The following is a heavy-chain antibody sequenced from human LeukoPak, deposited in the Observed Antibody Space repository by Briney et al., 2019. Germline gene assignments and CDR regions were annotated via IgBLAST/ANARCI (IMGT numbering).Heavy chain of an antibody. Sequence: ASVKVSCKASGYTFTGHYMHWVRQAPGQGLEWMGWINPNSGGTKYAQKFQGRVTLTRDTSISTAYMELSRLRCDDTAVYYCSRSYDFWSGPPFDPWGQGALVTVAS. CDR2: INPNSGGT. D-gene: IGHD3-3*01. CDR3: SRSYDFWSGPPFDP. J-gene: IGHJ5*02. CDR1: GYTFTGHY. V-gene: IGHV1-2*02.